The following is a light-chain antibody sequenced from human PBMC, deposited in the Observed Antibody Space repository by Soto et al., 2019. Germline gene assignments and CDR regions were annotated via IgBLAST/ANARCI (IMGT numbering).Light chain of an antibody. Sequence: EIVLTQSPATLCLAPGESATLCSRASQSVSSYLAWYQQKPGQAPRLLIYDASNRATGIPARFSGSASGTDLTLTISSLEPADFAVYYSQQRSNRPPLNFGGGTQVDIK. CDR1: QSVSSY. CDR2: DAS. V-gene: IGKV3-11*01. CDR3: QQRSNRPPLN. J-gene: IGKJ4*01.